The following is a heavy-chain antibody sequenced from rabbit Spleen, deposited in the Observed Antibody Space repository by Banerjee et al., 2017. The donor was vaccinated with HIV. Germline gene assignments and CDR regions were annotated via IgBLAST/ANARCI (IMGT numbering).Heavy chain of an antibody. CDR2: IDPLFGVT. D-gene: IGHD4-1*01. J-gene: IGHJ4*01. CDR1: GFTLSSYY. CDR3: ARDDLGNTGGWDLNL. V-gene: IGHV1S7*01. Sequence: QLEESAGGLVQPGGSLRLSCKASGFTLSSYYMNWVRQAPGKGLEWIGYIDPLFGVTHYANWVNGRFSISRENAQNTVFLKMTSLTAADTATYFCARDDLGNTGGWDLNLWGPGTLVTVS.